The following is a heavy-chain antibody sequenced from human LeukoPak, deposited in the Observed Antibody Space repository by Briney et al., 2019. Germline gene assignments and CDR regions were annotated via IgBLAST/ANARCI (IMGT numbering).Heavy chain of an antibody. D-gene: IGHD1-7*01. CDR1: GGSISSYY. Sequence: SETLSLTCTVSGGSISSYYWSWIRQPPGKGLEWIGYIYTSGSTNYNPSLKSRVTISVDTSKNQFSLKLSSVTAADTAVYYCARRAYNWNYGNDAFDIWGQGTMVTVSS. V-gene: IGHV4-4*09. CDR2: IYTSGST. CDR3: ARRAYNWNYGNDAFDI. J-gene: IGHJ3*02.